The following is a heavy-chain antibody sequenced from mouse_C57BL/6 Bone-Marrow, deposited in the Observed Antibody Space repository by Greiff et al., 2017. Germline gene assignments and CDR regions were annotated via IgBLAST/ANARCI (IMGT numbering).Heavy chain of an antibody. CDR3: ARQSTVVATA. D-gene: IGHD1-1*01. Sequence: EVQLVESGGDLVKPGGSLKLSCAASGFTFSSYCMSWVRQTPDKRLEWVGIISSGGSYTYSPDSVKGRFTISRNNAKNTLYLRMSSLKSEDTAMYECARQSTVVATAGGKGTLVTVSA. CDR1: GFTFSSYC. J-gene: IGHJ3*01. V-gene: IGHV5-6*01. CDR2: ISSGGSYT.